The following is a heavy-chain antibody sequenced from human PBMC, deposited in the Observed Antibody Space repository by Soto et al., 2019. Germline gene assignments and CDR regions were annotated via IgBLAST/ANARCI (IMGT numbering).Heavy chain of an antibody. CDR3: ARGSSGPQSDY. V-gene: IGHV3-30-3*01. J-gene: IGHJ4*02. Sequence: ESGGGVVQPGRSLRLSCAASGFTFSSYAMHWVRQAPGKGLEWVAVISYDGSNKYYADSVKGRFTISRDNSKNTLYLQMNSLRAEDTAVYYCARGSSGPQSDYWGQGTLVTVSS. CDR1: GFTFSSYA. D-gene: IGHD2-15*01. CDR2: ISYDGSNK.